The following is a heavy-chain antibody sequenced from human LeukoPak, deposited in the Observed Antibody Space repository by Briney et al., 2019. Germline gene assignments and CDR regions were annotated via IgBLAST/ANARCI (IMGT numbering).Heavy chain of an antibody. CDR3: ARVLIVATIVYFDY. D-gene: IGHD5-12*01. CDR2: IKQDGSEK. CDR1: GFTFSSYA. Sequence: GGSLRLSCAASGFTFSSYAMIWVRQAPGKGLEWVANIKQDGSEKYYVDSVKGRFTISRDNAKNSLYLQMNSLRAEDTAVYYCARVLIVATIVYFDYWGQGTLVTVSS. J-gene: IGHJ4*02. V-gene: IGHV3-7*01.